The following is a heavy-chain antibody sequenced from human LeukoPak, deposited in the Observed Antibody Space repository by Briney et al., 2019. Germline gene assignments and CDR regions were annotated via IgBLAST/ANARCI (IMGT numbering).Heavy chain of an antibody. J-gene: IGHJ4*02. CDR1: GFTFSSYA. Sequence: GGSLRLSCAASGFTFSSYAMSWVRQAPGKGLEWVAVISYDGSNKYYADSVKGRFTISRDNSKNTLYLQMNSLRAEDTAVYYCATYGSGSYYNSHWGQGTLVTVSS. CDR3: ATYGSGSYYNSH. D-gene: IGHD3-10*01. V-gene: IGHV3-30*03. CDR2: ISYDGSNK.